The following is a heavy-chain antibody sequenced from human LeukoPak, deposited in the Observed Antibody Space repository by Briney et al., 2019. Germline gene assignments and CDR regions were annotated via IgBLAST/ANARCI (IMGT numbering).Heavy chain of an antibody. CDR1: GFTFSSYA. CDR3: AELGITMIGGV. D-gene: IGHD3-10*02. V-gene: IGHV3-30*04. J-gene: IGHJ6*04. CDR2: ISYDGSNK. Sequence: GGSLRLSCAASGFTFSSYAMDWVRQAPGKGLEWVAVISYDGSNKYYADSVKGRFTISRDNAKNSLYLQMNSLRAEDTAVYYCAELGITMIGGVWGKGTTVTISS.